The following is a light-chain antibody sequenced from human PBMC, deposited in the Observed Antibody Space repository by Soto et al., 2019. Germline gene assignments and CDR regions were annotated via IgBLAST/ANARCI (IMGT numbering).Light chain of an antibody. CDR3: SSYTATSTWV. CDR2: DVT. Sequence: QSALTQPASVSGSPGQSITISCTGTGSDVGGYNYVSWYQHYPGKAPKVLIYDVTSRPSGVSNRFSGSKSGNTASLTISGLQAEDEADYYCSSYTATSTWVFGGGTKGPS. CDR1: GSDVGGYNY. J-gene: IGLJ3*02. V-gene: IGLV2-14*03.